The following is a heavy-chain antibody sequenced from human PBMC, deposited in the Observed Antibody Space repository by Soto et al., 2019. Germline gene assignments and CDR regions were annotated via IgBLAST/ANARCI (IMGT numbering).Heavy chain of an antibody. Sequence: GASVKVSCKASGYTFTGYYMHWVRQAPGQGLEWMGRIIPILGIANYAQKFQGRVTVTADKSTSTAYMELSSLRSEDTAVYYCASLTSWGQGTLVTVSS. V-gene: IGHV1-69*02. CDR2: IIPILGIA. D-gene: IGHD3-16*01. CDR1: GYTFTGYY. CDR3: ASLTS. J-gene: IGHJ5*02.